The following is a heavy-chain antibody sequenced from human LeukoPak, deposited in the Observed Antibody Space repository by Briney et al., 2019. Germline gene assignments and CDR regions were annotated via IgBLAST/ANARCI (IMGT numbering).Heavy chain of an antibody. Sequence: GGSLRLSCAASGFTFSSYGMSWVRQAPGKGLEWVSAISGSGGSTYYADSVKGRFTISRDNSKNTLYLQMNSLRAEDTAVYYCAKDPIVGATPEYSQHWGQGTLVTVSS. CDR3: AKDPIVGATPEYSQH. CDR1: GFTFSSYG. V-gene: IGHV3-23*01. D-gene: IGHD1-26*01. CDR2: ISGSGGST. J-gene: IGHJ1*01.